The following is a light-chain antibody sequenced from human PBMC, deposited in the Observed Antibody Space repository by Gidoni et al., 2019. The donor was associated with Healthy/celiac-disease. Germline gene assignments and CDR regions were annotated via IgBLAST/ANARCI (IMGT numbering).Light chain of an antibody. CDR2: GAS. Sequence: EFVLTQSPGTLSLSPGERATLPCSASQRVSSRYLAWYQQKPGQAPRLLIYGASSRATGIPDRFSCSGSGTDFTLTISRLEPEDFAVYYCQRYGSSRWTFGQGTKVEIK. CDR1: QRVSSRY. J-gene: IGKJ1*01. CDR3: QRYGSSRWT. V-gene: IGKV3-20*01.